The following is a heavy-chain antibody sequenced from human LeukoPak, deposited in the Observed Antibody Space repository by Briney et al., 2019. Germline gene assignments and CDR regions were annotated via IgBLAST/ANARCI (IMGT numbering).Heavy chain of an antibody. V-gene: IGHV3-33*01. CDR3: ARGGPDYGDYQDAFDI. D-gene: IGHD4-17*01. CDR2: IWYDGSNQ. Sequence: GGSLRLSCAASGFTFSSYGMHWVRQAPGKGLECMAVIWYDGSNQHYADSAKGRFTISRDNSKNTLYLQMNSLRAEDTAFYYCARGGPDYGDYQDAFDIWGQGTMVTVSS. J-gene: IGHJ3*02. CDR1: GFTFSSYG.